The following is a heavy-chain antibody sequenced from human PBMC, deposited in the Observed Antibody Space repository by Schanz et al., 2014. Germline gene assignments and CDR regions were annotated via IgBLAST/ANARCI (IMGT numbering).Heavy chain of an antibody. CDR3: ARPALWFGDNCFDP. CDR2: ISGSSRTI. J-gene: IGHJ5*02. Sequence: EVQLVESGGGLVQPGGSLRLSCAVSGFTFSSYSMNWVRQAPGKGLEWVSYISGSSRTIYYADSMKGRFTVSRDNAENALYLQMNSLRAEDTAVYYCARPALWFGDNCFDPWGQGTLVTVSS. D-gene: IGHD3-10*01. CDR1: GFTFSSYS. V-gene: IGHV3-48*01.